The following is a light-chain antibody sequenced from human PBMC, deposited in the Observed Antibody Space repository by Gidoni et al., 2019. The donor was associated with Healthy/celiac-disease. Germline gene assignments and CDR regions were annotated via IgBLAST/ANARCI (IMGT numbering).Light chain of an antibody. J-gene: IGKJ2*01. V-gene: IGKV1-39*01. CDR2: AAS. CDR1: QSISSY. CDR3: QQNYNTPHT. Sequence: SASVGDRVTITCQASQSISSYLNWYQQKPGKAPKLLIYAASNLQSGVPSRFSGSGSGTDFTLTISSLQPEDIATYYCQQNYNTPHTFGQGTKLEIK.